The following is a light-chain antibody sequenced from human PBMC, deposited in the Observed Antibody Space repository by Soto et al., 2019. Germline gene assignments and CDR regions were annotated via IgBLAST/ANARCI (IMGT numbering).Light chain of an antibody. J-gene: IGLJ1*01. CDR2: EGS. Sequence: QSVLTQPASVSGSPGQSITICCTGTSSDVGSYNLVSWYQQHPGKAPKLMIYEGSKRPSGVSNRFSGSKSGNTASLTISGLQAEDEADYYCCSYAGSSTLSFGTGTKLTVL. V-gene: IGLV2-23*01. CDR1: SSDVGSYNL. CDR3: CSYAGSSTLS.